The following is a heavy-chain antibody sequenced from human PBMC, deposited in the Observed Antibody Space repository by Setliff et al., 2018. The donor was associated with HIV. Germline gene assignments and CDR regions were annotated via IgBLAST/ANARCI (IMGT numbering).Heavy chain of an antibody. V-gene: IGHV1-46*01. CDR1: GYTFTSYY. Sequence: ASVKVSCKASGYTFTSYYMHWVRQAPGQGLEWMGIINPSGGSTSYAQKFQGRVTMTRDTSTSTVYMELSSLRSEDTAVYYCARAYDRYCSSTSCYEWFDPWGQGTLVTISS. CDR3: ARAYDRYCSSTSCYEWFDP. CDR2: INPSGGST. J-gene: IGHJ5*02. D-gene: IGHD2-2*01.